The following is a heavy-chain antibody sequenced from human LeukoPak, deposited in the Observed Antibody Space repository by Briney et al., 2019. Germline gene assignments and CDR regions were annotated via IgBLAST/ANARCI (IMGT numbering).Heavy chain of an antibody. J-gene: IGHJ6*03. D-gene: IGHD6-19*01. Sequence: SETLSLTCAVYGGSFSGYYWSWIRQPPGKGLEWIGEINHSGSTNYNPSLKSRVTISVDTSKNQFSLKLSSVTAADTAVYYCARSHKYSSGIPIRTSYYYYYYMDVWGKGTTVTISS. CDR2: INHSGST. V-gene: IGHV4-34*01. CDR1: GGSFSGYY. CDR3: ARSHKYSSGIPIRTSYYYYYYMDV.